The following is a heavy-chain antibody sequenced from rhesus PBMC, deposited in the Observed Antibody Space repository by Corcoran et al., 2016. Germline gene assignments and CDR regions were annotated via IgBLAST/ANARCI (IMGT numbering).Heavy chain of an antibody. CDR1: GGSISGYYL. D-gene: IGHD5-24*01. J-gene: IGHJ4*01. CDR3: ARVDTAGTGWDY. Sequence: QVQLQESGPGVVKPSETLSLTCAVSGGSISGYYLWSWIRQPPGKGLEWIGYIYGGSGSTSYNPSLHSRVIISIDTSKNQFALKLSSVTAADTAVYYCARVDTAGTGWDYWGQGVLVTVSS. CDR2: IYGGSGST. V-gene: IGHV4S7*01.